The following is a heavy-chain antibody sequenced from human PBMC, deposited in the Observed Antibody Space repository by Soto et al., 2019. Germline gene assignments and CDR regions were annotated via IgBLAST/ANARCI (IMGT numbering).Heavy chain of an antibody. Sequence: QVQLQESGPGLVKPSQTLSLTCTVSGGSISSGGYYWNWIRQHPGKGLEWIGYIYYRGSTYYNPSLTRRVSISVDTSKNHFSLKLTSVTAADTAVYYCARSVFPWGRGTLVTVSS. CDR2: IYYRGST. CDR1: GGSISSGGYY. V-gene: IGHV4-31*03. CDR3: ARSVFP. J-gene: IGHJ5*02.